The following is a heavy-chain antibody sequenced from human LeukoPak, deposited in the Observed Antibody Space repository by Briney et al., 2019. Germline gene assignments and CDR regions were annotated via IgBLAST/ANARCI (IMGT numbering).Heavy chain of an antibody. V-gene: IGHV1-2*02. D-gene: IGHD3-22*01. J-gene: IGHJ4*02. Sequence: ASVKVSCKASGYTFTAYYLHWVRQAPGQGLEWMGWIDPNSGATVYAQKFQGRVTLTRDTSFSTVYMHLSGLTLDDTAVYYCASSSPYYYDSSGYYGFDYWGQGTLVTVSS. CDR2: IDPNSGAT. CDR1: GYTFTAYY. CDR3: ASSSPYYYDSSGYYGFDY.